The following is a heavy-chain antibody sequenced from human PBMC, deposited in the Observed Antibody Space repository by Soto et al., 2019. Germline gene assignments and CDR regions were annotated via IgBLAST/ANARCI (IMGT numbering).Heavy chain of an antibody. CDR3: ARATMLNYYDSSGTFDY. CDR1: GGTFSSYA. D-gene: IGHD3-22*01. J-gene: IGHJ4*02. V-gene: IGHV1-69*13. Sequence: ASVKVNCKASGGTFSSYAISWVRQAPGQGLEWMGGIIPIFGTANYAQKFQGRVTITADESTSTAYMELSSLRSEDTAVYYCARATMLNYYDSSGTFDYWGQGTLVTVSS. CDR2: IIPIFGTA.